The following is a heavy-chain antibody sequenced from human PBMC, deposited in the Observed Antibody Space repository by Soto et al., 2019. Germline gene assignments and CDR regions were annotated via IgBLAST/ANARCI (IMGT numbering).Heavy chain of an antibody. CDR3: ARSAVAITSVGYFDY. V-gene: IGHV4-28*01. CDR1: GYSISSSNW. CDR2: IYYSGST. D-gene: IGHD3-22*01. J-gene: IGHJ4*02. Sequence: QVQLQEPGPGLVKPSDTLSLTCAVSGYSISSSNWWGWIRQPPGKGLEWIGYIYYSGSTYYNPSLKSRGTMSVDTSKNQFSLKLSSVTAVDTAVYYCARSAVAITSVGYFDYWGQGTLVTVSS.